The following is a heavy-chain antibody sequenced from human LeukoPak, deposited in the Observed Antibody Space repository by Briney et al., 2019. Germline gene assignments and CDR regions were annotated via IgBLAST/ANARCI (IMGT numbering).Heavy chain of an antibody. CDR3: AREGSVRQLCLDY. CDR2: IWYDGSNK. CDR1: GFTFSSYG. D-gene: IGHD2-2*01. Sequence: GGSLRLSCAASGFTFSSYGMHWVRQAPGKGLEWVAVIWYDGSNKYYADSVKGRFTISRDNSKNTLYLQMNSLRAEDTAVYYCAREGSVRQLCLDYWGQGTLVTASS. J-gene: IGHJ4*02. V-gene: IGHV3-33*01.